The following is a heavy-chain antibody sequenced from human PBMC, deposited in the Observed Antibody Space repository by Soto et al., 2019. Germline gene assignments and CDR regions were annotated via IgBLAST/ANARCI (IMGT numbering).Heavy chain of an antibody. Sequence: PGGSLRLSCAASGFTFSSAWMSWVRQSPGKGLEWVGRIKSKTDGGTTDYAAPVKGRFTISRDDSKNTLYLQMNSLKTEDTAMYYCTTDSRFLEWSSYYYGMDVWGQGTTVTVS. V-gene: IGHV3-15*01. CDR3: TTDSRFLEWSSYYYGMDV. CDR1: GFTFSSAW. D-gene: IGHD3-3*01. CDR2: IKSKTDGGTT. J-gene: IGHJ6*02.